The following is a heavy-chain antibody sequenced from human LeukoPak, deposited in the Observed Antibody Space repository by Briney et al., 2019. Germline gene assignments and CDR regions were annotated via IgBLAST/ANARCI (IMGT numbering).Heavy chain of an antibody. J-gene: IGHJ4*02. CDR2: INHSGST. CDR1: GGSFSGYY. V-gene: IGHV4-34*01. D-gene: IGHD5-18*01. CDR3: ARKDRGYSYGNSD. Sequence: SETLSLTCAVYGGSFSGYYWSWIRQPPRKGLEWIGEINHSGSTNYNPSLKSRVTISVDTSKNQFSLKLSSVTAADTAVYYCARKDRGYSYGNSDWGQGTLVTVSS.